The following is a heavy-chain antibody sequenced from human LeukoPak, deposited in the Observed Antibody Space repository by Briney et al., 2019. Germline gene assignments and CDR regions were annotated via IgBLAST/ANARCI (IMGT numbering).Heavy chain of an antibody. Sequence: PSETLSLTCTVSGGSISSYYWSWIRQPPGKGLEWIGYIHYTGSTNYSPSLKSRVTISVDTSKNQFSLKLSSVTAADTAVYYCARGGLDSNGYWVVFGIWGQGTMVTVSS. CDR2: IHYTGST. J-gene: IGHJ3*02. V-gene: IGHV4-59*01. D-gene: IGHD3-22*01. CDR1: GGSISSYY. CDR3: ARGGLDSNGYWVVFGI.